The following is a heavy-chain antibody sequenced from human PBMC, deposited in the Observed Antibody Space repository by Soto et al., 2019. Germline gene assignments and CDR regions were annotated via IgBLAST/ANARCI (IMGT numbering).Heavy chain of an antibody. V-gene: IGHV1-69*06. CDR3: ASDPTSVAPEWGWYFDS. Sequence: ASVKVSCKASGGTFNNYAISWVRQAPGHGLEWMGQILPVFGAEYAQDFHGKITITADKSTSTVYMELRSLRSEDTAVYYCASDPTSVAPEWGWYFDSWGQGTLVTVSS. J-gene: IGHJ4*02. CDR1: GGTFNNYA. CDR2: ILPVFGA. D-gene: IGHD2-21*01.